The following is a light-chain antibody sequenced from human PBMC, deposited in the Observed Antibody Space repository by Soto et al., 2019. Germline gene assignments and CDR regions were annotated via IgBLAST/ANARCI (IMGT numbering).Light chain of an antibody. CDR2: DAS. Sequence: EIVLTQSPATLSLSPGERATLSSGASQSVSSYLAWYQQRPGQAPRLLIYDASNRATGVPARFSGSGSGTDFTLTISSLEPEDFAVYYCQQRSSWPPTFGQGTRLEIK. J-gene: IGKJ5*01. CDR1: QSVSSY. CDR3: QQRSSWPPT. V-gene: IGKV3-11*01.